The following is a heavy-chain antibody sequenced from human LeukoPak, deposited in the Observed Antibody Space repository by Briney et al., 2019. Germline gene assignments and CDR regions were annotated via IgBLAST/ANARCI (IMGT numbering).Heavy chain of an antibody. CDR2: MNPNSGNT. Sequence: ASVKVSCKASGYTFTSYDINWVRQATGQGLEWMGWMNPNSGNTGYARKFQGRVTMTRNTSISTAYMELSSLRSEDTAVYYCARANYYDSSGYYFGNWFDPWGQGTLVTVSS. V-gene: IGHV1-8*01. CDR1: GYTFTSYD. D-gene: IGHD3-22*01. CDR3: ARANYYDSSGYYFGNWFDP. J-gene: IGHJ5*02.